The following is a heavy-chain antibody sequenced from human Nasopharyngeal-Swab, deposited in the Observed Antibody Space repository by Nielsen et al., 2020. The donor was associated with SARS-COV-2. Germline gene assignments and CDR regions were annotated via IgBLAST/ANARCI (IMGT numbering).Heavy chain of an antibody. J-gene: IGHJ4*02. CDR3: ARGFDY. Sequence: SETLSLTCTVSGVSMNTYYWSWIRQPPGKGLEWIGYIYYSGSTNYNPSPKSRVTISIDTSKNQFSLKLSSVTAADTAVYYCARGFDYWGQGTLVTVSS. CDR2: IYYSGST. V-gene: IGHV4-59*13. CDR1: GVSMNTYY.